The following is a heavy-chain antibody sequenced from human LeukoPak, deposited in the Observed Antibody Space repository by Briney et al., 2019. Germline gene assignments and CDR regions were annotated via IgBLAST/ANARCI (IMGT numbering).Heavy chain of an antibody. V-gene: IGHV3-33*03. D-gene: IGHD2/OR15-2a*01. CDR3: ARSPTFRGWFDP. Sequence: GRSLRLSCAGSGFSFSSYGMHWVRQAPGKGLEWMAFIRSDGSNKYYADSVKGRFTISRDNAKNSLYLQVNSLRAEDTAVYYCARSPTFRGWFDPWGQGTLVTVSS. CDR1: GFSFSSYG. J-gene: IGHJ5*02. CDR2: IRSDGSNK.